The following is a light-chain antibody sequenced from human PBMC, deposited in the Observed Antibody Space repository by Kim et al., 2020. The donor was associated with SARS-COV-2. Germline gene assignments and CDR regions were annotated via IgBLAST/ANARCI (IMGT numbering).Light chain of an antibody. Sequence: PGERATLACRASQSVSSNLAWYQQKPGQAPRLLIYGASTRATGIPARFSGSGSGTEFTLTISSLQSEDFAVYYCQQYNNWLGLTFGGGTKVDIK. CDR1: QSVSSN. J-gene: IGKJ4*01. CDR2: GAS. V-gene: IGKV3-15*01. CDR3: QQYNNWLGLT.